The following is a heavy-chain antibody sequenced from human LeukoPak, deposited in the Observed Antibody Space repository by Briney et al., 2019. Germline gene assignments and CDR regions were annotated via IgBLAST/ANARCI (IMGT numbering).Heavy chain of an antibody. CDR2: ISAYNGNT. J-gene: IGHJ4*02. D-gene: IGHD3-22*01. CDR3: ARGPPRYYYDSSTDY. CDR1: GGTFSSYA. V-gene: IGHV1-18*01. Sequence: GASVKVSCKASGGTFSSYAISWVRQAPGQGLEWMGWISAYNGNTNYAQKLQGRVTMTTDTSTSTAYMELRSLRSDDTAVYYCARGPPRYYYDSSTDYWGQGTLVTVSS.